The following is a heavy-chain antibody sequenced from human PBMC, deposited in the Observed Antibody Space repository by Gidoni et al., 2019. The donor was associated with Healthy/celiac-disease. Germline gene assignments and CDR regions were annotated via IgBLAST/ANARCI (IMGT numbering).Heavy chain of an antibody. CDR3: TTGVVGASYYGMDV. J-gene: IGHJ6*02. CDR1: GFTFSNAW. Sequence: EVQLVESGGGLVKPGGSLRLSCAASGFTFSNAWMSWVRQAPGKGLEWVGRIKSKTDGGTTDYAAPVKGRFTISRDDSKNTLYLQMNSLKTEDTAVYYCTTGVVGASYYGMDVWGQGTTVTVSS. D-gene: IGHD1-26*01. CDR2: IKSKTDGGTT. V-gene: IGHV3-15*01.